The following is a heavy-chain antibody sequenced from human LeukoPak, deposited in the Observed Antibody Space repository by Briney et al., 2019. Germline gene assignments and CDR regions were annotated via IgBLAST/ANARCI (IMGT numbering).Heavy chain of an antibody. V-gene: IGHV4-39*07. D-gene: IGHD3-16*01. CDR2: IYYSGST. CDR3: ARDRNYDYVWGSYIDY. CDR1: GGSISSSSYY. Sequence: SETLSLTCTVSGGSISSSSYYWGWIRQPPGKGLEWIGSIYYSGSTYHNPSLKSRVTISVDTSKNQFSLKLSSVTAADTAVYYCARDRNYDYVWGSYIDYWGQGTLVTVSS. J-gene: IGHJ4*02.